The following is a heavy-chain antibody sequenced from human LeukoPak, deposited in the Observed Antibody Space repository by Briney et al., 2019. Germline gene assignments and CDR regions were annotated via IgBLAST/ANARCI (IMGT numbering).Heavy chain of an antibody. CDR3: ARERVVVPAAPGDY. V-gene: IGHV1-69*05. CDR2: IIPIFGTA. Sequence: GSSVKVSCKASGGTFSSYAISWVRQAPGQGLEWMGRIIPIFGTANYAQKLQGRVTMTTDTSTSTAYMELRSLRSDDTAVYYCARERVVVPAAPGDYWGQGTLVTVSS. D-gene: IGHD2-2*01. J-gene: IGHJ4*02. CDR1: GGTFSSYA.